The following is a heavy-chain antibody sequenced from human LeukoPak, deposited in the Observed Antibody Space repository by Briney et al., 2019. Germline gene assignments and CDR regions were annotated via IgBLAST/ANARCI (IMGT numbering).Heavy chain of an antibody. D-gene: IGHD6-19*01. CDR1: GYTFTSYY. Sequence: ASVKVSCKASGYTFTSYYMHWVRQAPGQGLEWMGIINPSGGSTSYAQKFQGRVTMTRDTSTSTVYMELSSLRSEDTAMYYCARDRDLYSSGWYLGDWFDPWGQGTLVTVSS. CDR2: INPSGGST. CDR3: ARDRDLYSSGWYLGDWFDP. V-gene: IGHV1-46*01. J-gene: IGHJ5*02.